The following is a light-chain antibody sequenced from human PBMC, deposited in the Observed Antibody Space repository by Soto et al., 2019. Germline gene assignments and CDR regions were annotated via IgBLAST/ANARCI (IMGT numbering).Light chain of an antibody. CDR1: QSVSSSY. CDR3: QQYGTSPRT. Sequence: EIVMTQSPGTQSLSPGERATLSCRASQSVSSSYLAWYQQKPGQAPRLLIYGASSRATGIPDRFSGSGSGTDFTLTISRLEPEDFAVYICQQYGTSPRTFGQGTRLEIK. V-gene: IGKV3-20*01. CDR2: GAS. J-gene: IGKJ5*01.